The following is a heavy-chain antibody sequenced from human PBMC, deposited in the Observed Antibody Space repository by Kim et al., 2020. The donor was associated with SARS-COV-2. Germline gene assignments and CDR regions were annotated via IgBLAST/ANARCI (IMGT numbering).Heavy chain of an antibody. CDR3: ARESAVAGSYYFDY. D-gene: IGHD6-19*01. J-gene: IGHJ4*02. V-gene: IGHV3-74*01. Sequence: ADSGRGGLPMSRDNAKNTLCLQMNSLTAEDTAVYYCARESAVAGSYYFDYWGQGTLVTVSS.